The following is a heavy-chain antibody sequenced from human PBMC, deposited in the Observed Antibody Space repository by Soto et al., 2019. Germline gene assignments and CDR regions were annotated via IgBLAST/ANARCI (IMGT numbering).Heavy chain of an antibody. CDR3: AKGGANCGGDCPSDY. CDR1: GFTFSSYA. D-gene: IGHD2-21*02. Sequence: GGSLRLSCAASGFTFSSYAMSWVRQAPGKGLEWVSAISGCGGSTYYADSVKGRFTISRDNSKNTLYLQMNSLRAEDTAVYYCAKGGANCGGDCPSDYWGQGTLVTVSS. J-gene: IGHJ4*02. CDR2: ISGCGGST. V-gene: IGHV3-23*01.